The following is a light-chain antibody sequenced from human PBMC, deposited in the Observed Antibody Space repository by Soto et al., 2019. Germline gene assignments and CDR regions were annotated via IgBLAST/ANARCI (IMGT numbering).Light chain of an antibody. V-gene: IGKV1-27*01. CDR1: QGIGVY. CDR3: QKYNSAPLT. Sequence: DIQMTQSPSSLSASLGDRVTITCRARQGIGVYLAWFQQKPGNGPKLLIYAASTLQSGVTSRFSGSGSGTDFNLTISSLQPDDVATYYCQKYNSAPLTFGGGTKVESK. J-gene: IGKJ4*01. CDR2: AAS.